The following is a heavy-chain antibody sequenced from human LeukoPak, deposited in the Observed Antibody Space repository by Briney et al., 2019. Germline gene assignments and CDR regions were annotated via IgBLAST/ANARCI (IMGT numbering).Heavy chain of an antibody. J-gene: IGHJ6*03. CDR3: ARGTVRSSPGGTYYYMDV. V-gene: IGHV3-7*01. D-gene: IGHD6-6*01. Sequence: GGSLRLSCAASGLTFRNYWMSWVRQAPGEGLEWVANIKQDGSDKFYVDSVNGRFTISRDNAKNSLYLQMNSLRAEDTAVYYCARGTVRSSPGGTYYYMDVWGKGTTVTVSS. CDR1: GLTFRNYW. CDR2: IKQDGSDK.